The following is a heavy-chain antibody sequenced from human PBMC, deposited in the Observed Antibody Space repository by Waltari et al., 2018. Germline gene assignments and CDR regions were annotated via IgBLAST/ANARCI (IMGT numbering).Heavy chain of an antibody. D-gene: IGHD2-2*02. CDR1: GYTFTGYY. CDR3: ARDGGYNDPFDY. J-gene: IGHJ4*02. Sequence: QVQLVQSGAEVKKPGASVKVSCKASGYTFTGYYMHWVRQAPGQGLEWMGRINPNSGGTNYAQKCQGRVTRTRDTSISTAYMELSRLRSDDTAVYYCARDGGYNDPFDYWGQGTLVTVSS. V-gene: IGHV1-2*06. CDR2: INPNSGGT.